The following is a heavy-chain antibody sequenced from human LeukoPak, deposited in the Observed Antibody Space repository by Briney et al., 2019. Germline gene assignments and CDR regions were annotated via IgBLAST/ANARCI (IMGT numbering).Heavy chain of an antibody. V-gene: IGHV4-34*01. Sequence: SETLSLTCAVYGGSFSGYYWSWIRQPPGKGLEWIGEINHSGSTNYNPPLKSRVTISVDTSKNQFSLKLSSVTAADTAVYYCAKPKRLMKPAPFDYWGQGTLVTVSS. CDR3: AKPKRLMKPAPFDY. J-gene: IGHJ4*02. CDR1: GGSFSGYY. D-gene: IGHD2-8*01. CDR2: INHSGST.